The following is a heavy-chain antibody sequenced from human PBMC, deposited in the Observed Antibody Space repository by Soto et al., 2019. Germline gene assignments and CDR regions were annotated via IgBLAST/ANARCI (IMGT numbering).Heavy chain of an antibody. J-gene: IGHJ6*02. Sequence: QVQLQESGPGLVKPSQTLSLTCTVSGGSISSGGYYWSWIRQHPGKGLEGIGYIYYSGSTYYNPSLKSRVTISVDTSKNQFSLKLSSVTAADTAVYYCARGGGGSCSPVGCTRVGMDVWGQGTTVTVAS. D-gene: IGHD2-15*01. CDR2: IYYSGST. V-gene: IGHV4-31*03. CDR1: GGSISSGGYY. CDR3: ARGGGGSCSPVGCTRVGMDV.